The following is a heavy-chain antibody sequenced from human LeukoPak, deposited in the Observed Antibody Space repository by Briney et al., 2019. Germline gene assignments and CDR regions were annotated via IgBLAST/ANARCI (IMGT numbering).Heavy chain of an antibody. CDR1: GGSIRTDGSY. Sequence: SETLSLTCTVSGGSIRTDGSYWAWIRRPLGKGLEWIGEINNRGTTNYCPSLRGRATISVGTSKNQFSLRLTSVTAADTAIYYCARVPLWWLTPFDFWGQGTLATVSS. CDR3: ARVPLWWLTPFDF. J-gene: IGHJ4*02. D-gene: IGHD5-12*01. V-gene: IGHV4-39*07. CDR2: INNRGTT.